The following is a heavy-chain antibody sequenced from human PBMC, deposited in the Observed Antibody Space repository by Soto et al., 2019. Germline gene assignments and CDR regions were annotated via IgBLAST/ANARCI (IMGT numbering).Heavy chain of an antibody. CDR1: GYSSTSYW. CDR3: ARYASQYYYGSGSYPYNWFDP. Sequence: GESLKISCKGSGYSSTSYWIGWVRQMPGKGLEWMGIIYPGDSDTRYSPSFQGQVTISADKSISTAYLQWSSLKASDTAMYYCARYASQYYYGSGSYPYNWFDPWGQGTLVTVSS. D-gene: IGHD3-10*01. CDR2: IYPGDSDT. V-gene: IGHV5-51*01. J-gene: IGHJ5*02.